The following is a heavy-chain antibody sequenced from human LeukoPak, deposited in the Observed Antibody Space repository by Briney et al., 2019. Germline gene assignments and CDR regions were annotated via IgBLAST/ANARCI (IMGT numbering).Heavy chain of an antibody. CDR2: ISGSGVGT. V-gene: IGHV3-23*01. Sequence: PGGSLRLSCTASGFTFSTYAMSWVRQAPGKGLEWVSAISGSGVGTYYADSVKGRFTISRDNSKNTLYLQMNSLRAEDTAVYYCAKTGGRGNSEDWGQGTLVTVSS. D-gene: IGHD6-13*01. CDR1: GFTFSTYA. CDR3: AKTGGRGNSED. J-gene: IGHJ4*02.